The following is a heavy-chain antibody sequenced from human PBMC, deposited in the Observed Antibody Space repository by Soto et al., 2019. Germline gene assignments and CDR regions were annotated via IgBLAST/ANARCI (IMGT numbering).Heavy chain of an antibody. CDR3: AKGRSEKQLAYLGDV. CDR2: ISYDGSNK. J-gene: IGHJ6*02. V-gene: IGHV3-30*18. Sequence: QVQLVESGGGVVQPGRSLRLSCAASGFTFSSYGMHWVRQAPGKGLEWVAVISYDGSNKYYADSVKGRFTISRDNSKNTLDLQMNSLRAEDTAVYYCAKGRSEKQLAYLGDVWGQGTTVTVSS. D-gene: IGHD6-13*01. CDR1: GFTFSSYG.